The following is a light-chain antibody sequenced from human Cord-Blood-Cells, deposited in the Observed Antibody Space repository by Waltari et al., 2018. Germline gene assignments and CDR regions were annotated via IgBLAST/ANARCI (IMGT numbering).Light chain of an antibody. CDR3: SSYTSSRTRV. CDR1: SSDVGGYNY. J-gene: IGLJ1*01. V-gene: IGLV2-14*01. CDR2: DVS. Sequence: SALTQPASVSGSPGQSITIPCPGTSSDVGGYNYVSWYQQHPGKAPKRRIYDVSNRPSGVSNRFSGSKSGNTASLTISGLQAEDEADYYCSSYTSSRTRVFGTGTKVTVL.